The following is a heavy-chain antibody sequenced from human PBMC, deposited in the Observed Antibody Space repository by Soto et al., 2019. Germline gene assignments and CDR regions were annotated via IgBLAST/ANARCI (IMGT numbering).Heavy chain of an antibody. CDR1: GVSFNNNG. V-gene: IGHV1-69*01. D-gene: IGHD3-10*01. J-gene: IGHJ6*02. CDR2: VSPQFRTA. Sequence: QVQLVQSGAEVKKPGSSVKVSCKTSGVSFNNNGIGWVRQATGHGLEWMGGVSPQFRTANYARKCLGRISITGGASTGTVNLELSRLTCHDRAQYYCARVLYYGSGSYSPYGMAVWGQGTTVSVSS. CDR3: ARVLYYGSGSYSPYGMAV.